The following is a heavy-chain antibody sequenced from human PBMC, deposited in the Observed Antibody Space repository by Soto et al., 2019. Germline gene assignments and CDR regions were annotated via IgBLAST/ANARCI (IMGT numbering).Heavy chain of an antibody. CDR1: GFSLNTSVLA. CDR2: IYWDDDT. CDR3: EHHIYGDYPCFDY. D-gene: IGHD4-17*01. Sequence: QITLKESGPALVKPTQTLTLTCTVSGFSLNTSVLAVGWTRQPPGEALEWLAVIYWDDDTRYSPSLKNRRTITKDTAENRVVLTMPNMDPVDTATYYCEHHIYGDYPCFDYCGQVTLVTVSS. V-gene: IGHV2-5*02. J-gene: IGHJ4*02.